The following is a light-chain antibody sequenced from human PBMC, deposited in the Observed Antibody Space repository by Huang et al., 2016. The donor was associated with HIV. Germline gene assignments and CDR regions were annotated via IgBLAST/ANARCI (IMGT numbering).Light chain of an antibody. CDR2: STT. CDR3: QQTHSTPYT. J-gene: IGKJ2*01. CDR1: QSISSY. Sequence: DIQMTQSPSSLSASVGDRVTITCRASQSISSYLTWYQMKPGKAPQLLIYSTTSLYYGDPSRFTGSGSGTDFTLTISSLQPEDFATYFCQQTHSTPYTFGQGTKLEIK. V-gene: IGKV1-39*01.